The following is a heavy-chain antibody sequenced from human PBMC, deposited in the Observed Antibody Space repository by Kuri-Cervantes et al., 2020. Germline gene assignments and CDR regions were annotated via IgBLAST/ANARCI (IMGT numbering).Heavy chain of an antibody. Sequence: GGSLRLSCKGSGYSFTSYWIGWVRQIPGKGLEWMGIIYPGDSDTRYSPSFQGQVTISADKSISTAYLQWSSLKAPDTAMYYCARGGGYNFDYFDYWGQGTLVTVSS. CDR3: ARGGGYNFDYFDY. CDR2: IYPGDSDT. CDR1: GYSFTSYW. D-gene: IGHD5-24*01. V-gene: IGHV5-51*01. J-gene: IGHJ4*02.